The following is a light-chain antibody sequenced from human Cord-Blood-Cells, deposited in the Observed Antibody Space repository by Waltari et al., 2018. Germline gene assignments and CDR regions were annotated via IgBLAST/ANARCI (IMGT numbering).Light chain of an antibody. V-gene: IGKV1-39*01. CDR1: QSISSY. CDR3: QQSYSTVT. J-gene: IGKJ4*01. Sequence: DIQMTQSPSSLSASVGDRVTITCRASQSISSYLNWYQQKPGKAPKLLIYAASSLQSGVPSRFSGSGSGTDFTLTISSLQPEDFATYSCQQSYSTVTFGGGTKVEIK. CDR2: AAS.